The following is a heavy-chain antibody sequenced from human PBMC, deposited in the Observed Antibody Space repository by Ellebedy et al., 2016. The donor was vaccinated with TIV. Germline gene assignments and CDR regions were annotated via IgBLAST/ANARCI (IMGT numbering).Heavy chain of an antibody. CDR3: AISGGGNDYCHS. J-gene: IGHJ4*02. Sequence: GESLKISCAASAFTFDDYGMSWVRQVPGRGLEWVSGITWNGRSTGYADSVKGRFTISRDNSDNTLHLQMNSLRAEDTATYYCAISGGGNDYCHSWGQGSLVTVSS. V-gene: IGHV3-20*04. CDR1: AFTFDDYG. D-gene: IGHD3-16*01. CDR2: ITWNGRST.